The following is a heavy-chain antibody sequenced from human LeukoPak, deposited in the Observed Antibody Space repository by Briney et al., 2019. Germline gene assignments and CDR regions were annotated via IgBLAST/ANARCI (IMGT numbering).Heavy chain of an antibody. CDR1: GFTFSNYW. D-gene: IGHD4-23*01. CDR3: ARLSTVIT. J-gene: IGHJ5*02. Sequence: GGSLRLSCAASGFTFSNYWLHWVRQAPGKGLVWVSRFNTDGSSISYADSVKGRFTISRDNAKNTVYLQMNSLRAEDTAVYYCARLSTVITWGQGTLVTVSS. CDR2: FNTDGSSI. V-gene: IGHV3-74*01.